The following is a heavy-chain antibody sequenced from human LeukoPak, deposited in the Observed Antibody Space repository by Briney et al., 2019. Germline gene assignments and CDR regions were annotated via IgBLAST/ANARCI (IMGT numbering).Heavy chain of an antibody. CDR3: AKDEKTGSLVSSWDY. D-gene: IGHD3-16*01. J-gene: IGHJ4*02. V-gene: IGHV3-23*01. CDR2: IRASGGNT. Sequence: GGSLRLSCAASGFTFSDYCMSWVRQAPGKGLEWVSSIRASGGNTYYTGSVKGRFTISRDNSRNTVYLQITSLRADDTAVYYCAKDEKTGSLVSSWDYWGQGTLVTASS. CDR1: GFTFSDYC.